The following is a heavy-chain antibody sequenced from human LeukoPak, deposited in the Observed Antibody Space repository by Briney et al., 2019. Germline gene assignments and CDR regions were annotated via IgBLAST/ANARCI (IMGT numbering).Heavy chain of an antibody. CDR2: ISSGSSYI. J-gene: IGHJ4*02. Sequence: GGSLRLSCAASGFIASSNHMNWVRQTPGKGLEWVSSISSGSSYIYYADSVKGRFTISRDNAKNSLYLQMNSLRAEDTAVYYCARDFRTQLDGYSPPYHFDYWGQGTLVTVSS. CDR1: GFIASSNH. D-gene: IGHD5-24*01. CDR3: ARDFRTQLDGYSPPYHFDY. V-gene: IGHV3-21*01.